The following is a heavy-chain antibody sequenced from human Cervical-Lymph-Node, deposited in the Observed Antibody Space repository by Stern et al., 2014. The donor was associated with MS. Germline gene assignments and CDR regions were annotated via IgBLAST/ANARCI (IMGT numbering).Heavy chain of an antibody. Sequence: VQLVQSGAEVNKPGASVKVSCKTAGYNFTDYGIIWVRQAPGQRLEWMGWINTGNGNRRYSQKIQGRVTITRDTSASTAYMELSSLRSEDTAVYYCARTGTVVTSGYYYGMDVWGQGTTVTVSS. D-gene: IGHD4-23*01. J-gene: IGHJ6*02. CDR1: GYNFTDYG. CDR3: ARTGTVVTSGYYYGMDV. V-gene: IGHV1-3*04. CDR2: INTGNGNR.